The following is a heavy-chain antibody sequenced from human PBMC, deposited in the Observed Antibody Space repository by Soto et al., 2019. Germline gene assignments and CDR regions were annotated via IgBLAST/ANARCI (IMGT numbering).Heavy chain of an antibody. V-gene: IGHV3-74*01. CDR3: TRDIGGKGAY. Sequence: GGDLRLSCVASGFTFSSYWMHWVRQVPGKGLLWVSRIDEYGSTINYADSVKGRFTISRDNARNTLYLEMNSLRAEDTALYYCTRDIGGKGAYWGPGTLVTVSS. CDR2: IDEYGSTI. J-gene: IGHJ4*02. D-gene: IGHD3-10*01. CDR1: GFTFSSYW.